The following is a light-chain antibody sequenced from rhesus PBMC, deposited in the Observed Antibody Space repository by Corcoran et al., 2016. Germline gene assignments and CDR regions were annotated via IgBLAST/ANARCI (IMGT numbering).Light chain of an antibody. CDR2: YES. J-gene: IGKJ2*01. CDR3: QQYNNSPYS. CDR1: QGINNY. Sequence: DIQMTQSPSSLSASVGDRVTITCRASQGINNYLSWYQQKPGKAPKPLIYYESSLEKGVPSRFSGSRSGTDYTLTIISLQPEDIATYYCQQYNNSPYSFCQGTKVEIK. V-gene: IGKV1-66*01.